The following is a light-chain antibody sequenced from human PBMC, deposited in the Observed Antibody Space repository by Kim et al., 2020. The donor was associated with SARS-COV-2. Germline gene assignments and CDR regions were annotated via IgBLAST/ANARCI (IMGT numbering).Light chain of an antibody. CDR3: QQGYRTPPIT. CDR1: QSISWY. V-gene: IGKV1-39*01. J-gene: IGKJ5*01. CDR2: AAS. Sequence: SVGDRVTITCRASQSISWYLNWYQQKPGKAPKLLIYAASSLQSGVPSRFSGSGSGTDFTLTISSVQPEDFATYYCQQGYRTPPITFGQGTRLEIK.